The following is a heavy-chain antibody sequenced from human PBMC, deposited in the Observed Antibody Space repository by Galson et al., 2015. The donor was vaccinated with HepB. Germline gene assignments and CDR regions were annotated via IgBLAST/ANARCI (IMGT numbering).Heavy chain of an antibody. J-gene: IGHJ2*01. CDR1: GFTFSSYA. D-gene: IGHD6-19*01. Sequence: SLRLSCAASGFTFSSYAMSWVRQAPGKGLEWVSAISGSGGSTYYADSVKGRFTISRDNSKNTLYLQMNSLRAEDTAVYYCAKDRWSIAVAGSNWYFDLWGRGTLVTVSS. V-gene: IGHV3-23*01. CDR3: AKDRWSIAVAGSNWYFDL. CDR2: ISGSGGST.